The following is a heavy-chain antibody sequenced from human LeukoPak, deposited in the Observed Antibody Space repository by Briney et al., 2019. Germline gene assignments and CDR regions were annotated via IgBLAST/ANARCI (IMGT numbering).Heavy chain of an antibody. D-gene: IGHD6-13*01. CDR1: GFAFNTYS. Sequence: GGSLRLSCAASGFAFNTYSMNWVRQAPGKGLEWVSSISSSSTYIYYADSVKGRFTISRDNANNSLYLQMNGLRAEDTAVYYCARKVAAANPVDYWGQGTLATVSS. V-gene: IGHV3-21*01. CDR3: ARKVAAANPVDY. CDR2: ISSSSTYI. J-gene: IGHJ4*02.